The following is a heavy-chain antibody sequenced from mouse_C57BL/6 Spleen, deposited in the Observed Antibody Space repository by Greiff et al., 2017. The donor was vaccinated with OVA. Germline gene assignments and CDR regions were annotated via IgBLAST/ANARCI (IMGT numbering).Heavy chain of an antibody. Sequence: VQLQQSGAELVKPGASVKISCKASGYAFSSYWMNWVKQRPGKGLEWIGQIYPGDGDTNYNGKFKGKATLTADKSSSTAYMQLSSLTSEDSAVYFCARSRYDPYAMDYWGQGTSVTVSS. D-gene: IGHD2-3*01. CDR1: GYAFSSYW. V-gene: IGHV1-80*01. CDR3: ARSRYDPYAMDY. CDR2: IYPGDGDT. J-gene: IGHJ4*01.